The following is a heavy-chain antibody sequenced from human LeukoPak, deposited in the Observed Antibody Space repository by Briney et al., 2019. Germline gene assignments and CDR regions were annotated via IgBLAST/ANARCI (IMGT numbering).Heavy chain of an antibody. D-gene: IGHD6-19*01. CDR2: IYTSGST. CDR3: ARDIGRIAVAGSDAFDI. CDR1: GGSISSYY. V-gene: IGHV4-4*07. Sequence: KPSETLSLTCTVSGGSISSYYWSWIRQPAGKGLEWIGRIYTSGSTNYNPSLKSRVTMSVDTSKNQFSLKLSSVTAADTAVYYCARDIGRIAVAGSDAFDIWGQGTMVTVSS. J-gene: IGHJ3*02.